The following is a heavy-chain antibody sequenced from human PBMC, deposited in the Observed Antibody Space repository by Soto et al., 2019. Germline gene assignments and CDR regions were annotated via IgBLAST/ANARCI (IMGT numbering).Heavy chain of an antibody. V-gene: IGHV3-33*01. CDR2: IWYDGSDK. CDR1: GFTFSGFG. J-gene: IGHJ4*02. CDR3: AFGILSYYVDF. D-gene: IGHD3-16*01. Sequence: PGRSLRLSCAASGFTFSGFGMHWVRQAPGNGLEWVAIIWYDGSDKYYADSVKGRFTISRDNSKNTLYLQMNSLRAEDTAVYHSAFGILSYYVDFWGQGTPVTVS.